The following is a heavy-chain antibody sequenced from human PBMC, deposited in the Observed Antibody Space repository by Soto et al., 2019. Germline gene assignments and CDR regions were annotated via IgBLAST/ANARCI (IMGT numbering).Heavy chain of an antibody. V-gene: IGHV4-4*02. CDR3: ARDVAVPGESDRFDY. CDR2: IYDSGIA. D-gene: IGHD6-19*01. CDR1: GDSLTTNKW. J-gene: IGHJ4*02. Sequence: PSETLSLTCAVSGDSLTTNKWWSWVRQSPGKGLGWIGEIYDSGIANFTPSLKSRVTMSVDTSKNQFSLILSSVTAADTAIYYCARDVAVPGESDRFDYWGQGTLVTVSS.